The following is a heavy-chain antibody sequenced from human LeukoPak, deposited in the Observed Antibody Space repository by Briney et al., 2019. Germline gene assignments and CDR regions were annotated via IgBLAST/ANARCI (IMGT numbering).Heavy chain of an antibody. Sequence: PSETLSLTCTVSGGSISSYYWSWIRQPAGKGLEWIGRIYTSGSTNYNPSLKSRVTMPVDTSKNQFSLKLSSVTAADTAVYYCASVGTLPPGYYYMDVWGKGTTVTVSS. D-gene: IGHD1-26*01. CDR2: IYTSGST. CDR3: ASVGTLPPGYYYMDV. CDR1: GGSISSYY. J-gene: IGHJ6*03. V-gene: IGHV4-4*07.